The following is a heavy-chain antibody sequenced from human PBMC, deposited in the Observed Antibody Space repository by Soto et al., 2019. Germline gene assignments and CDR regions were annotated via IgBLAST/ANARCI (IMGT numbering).Heavy chain of an antibody. D-gene: IGHD3-9*01. CDR3: LRDRCAYVDRPASDY. CDR2: ITTFNGKT. V-gene: IGHV1-18*01. Sequence: ASVKVSCKTSGYTFINFGISWVRQAPGHGLEWMGWITTFNGKTNYEQKFQGRITVTAETSTSTVYMELRSLTSDDTAVYYCLRDRCAYVDRPASDYWGQGTLVTVAS. J-gene: IGHJ4*02. CDR1: GYTFINFG.